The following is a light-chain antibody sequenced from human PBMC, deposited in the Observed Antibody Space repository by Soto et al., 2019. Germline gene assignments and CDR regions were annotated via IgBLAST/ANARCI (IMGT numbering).Light chain of an antibody. CDR1: QSIRSS. CDR2: AAS. CDR3: QQSYRTPRT. Sequence: DIQMTQSPSSLSASVGDRVTITCRASQSIRSSLNWYQQKPGKAPKLLIYAASSLQSGVPSRFSGSGSGTDFPLTISSLQPEDFATYYCQQSYRTPRTFGQGTKVEIK. V-gene: IGKV1-39*01. J-gene: IGKJ1*01.